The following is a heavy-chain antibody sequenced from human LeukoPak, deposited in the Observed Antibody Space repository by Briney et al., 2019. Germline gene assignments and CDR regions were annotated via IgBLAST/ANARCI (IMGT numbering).Heavy chain of an antibody. CDR1: GFTFSSYE. D-gene: IGHD3-10*01. V-gene: IGHV3-13*01. CDR3: ARGRITMVRGVMSYWFDP. J-gene: IGHJ5*02. Sequence: PGGSLRLSCAASGFTFSSYEMNWVRQATGKGLEWVSAIGTAGDTYYPGSVKGRFTISRENAKNSLYLQMNSLRAGDTAVYYCARGRITMVRGVMSYWFDPWGQGTLVTVSS. CDR2: IGTAGDT.